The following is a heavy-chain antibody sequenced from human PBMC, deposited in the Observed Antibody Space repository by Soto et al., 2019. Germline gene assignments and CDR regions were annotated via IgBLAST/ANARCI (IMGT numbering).Heavy chain of an antibody. J-gene: IGHJ4*02. V-gene: IGHV1-18*01. CDR2: ITTDKGKT. CDR1: GYTFTRYG. Sequence: QVQLVQSGPEVKKPGASVKVSCKTSGYTFTRYGISWARQAPGQGLERMGWITTDKGKTTYAQKVHGSVTRITDTSTSTAYMELRSLRSDDTAVDYCGTRSPAFDYWGQGTMVIVTS. CDR3: GTRSPAFDY.